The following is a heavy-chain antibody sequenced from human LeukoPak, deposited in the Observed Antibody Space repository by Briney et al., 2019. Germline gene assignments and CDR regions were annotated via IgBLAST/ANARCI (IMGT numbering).Heavy chain of an antibody. CDR2: IYHSGGT. D-gene: IGHD4-17*01. V-gene: IGHV4-4*02. CDR1: GLSISSNNW. J-gene: IGHJ4*02. CDR3: AGAPYGDYYFDY. Sequence: SETLSLTCAVSGLSISSNNWWSWVRQPPGKGLEWIGEIYHSGGTNRNPSLKSRVTISVDKSKNHFSLQLSSVTAADTAVYYCAGAPYGDYYFDYWGQGTLVTVSS.